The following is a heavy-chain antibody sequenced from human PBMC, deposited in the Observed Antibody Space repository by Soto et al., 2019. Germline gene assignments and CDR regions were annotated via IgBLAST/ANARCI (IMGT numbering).Heavy chain of an antibody. CDR2: IYYSGKT. D-gene: IGHD4-17*01. CDR3: ARTLAGRLLFDY. J-gene: IGHJ4*02. CDR1: GGSISSGDYY. Sequence: PSETLSLTCTVSGGSISSGDYYWSWIRQPPGEGLEWIGYIYYSGKTNYNPSLKSRLTISVDTSKNQFSLKLSSVTATDTAVYYCARTLAGRLLFDYWGQGILVTVSS. V-gene: IGHV4-61*08.